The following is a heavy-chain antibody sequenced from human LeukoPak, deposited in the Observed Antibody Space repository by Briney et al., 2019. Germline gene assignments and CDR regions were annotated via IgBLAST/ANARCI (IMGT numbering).Heavy chain of an antibody. CDR1: GYTFTTYA. J-gene: IGHJ5*02. CDR3: ARFVDAGLGDWFDP. CDR2: INTNTGNP. V-gene: IGHV7-4-1*02. Sequence: ASVKVSCKASGYTFTTYAMNWVRQAPGQGLEWMGWINTNTGNPTYAQGFTGRFVFSLDTSVSTAYLQISSLKAEDTAVYYCARFVDAGLGDWFDPWGQGTLVTVSS.